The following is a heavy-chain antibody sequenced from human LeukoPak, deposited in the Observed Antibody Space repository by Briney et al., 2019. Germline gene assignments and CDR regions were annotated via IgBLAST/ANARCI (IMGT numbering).Heavy chain of an antibody. CDR1: GYSFTSYW. CDR3: ARQDRAEHYYYGMDV. D-gene: IGHD6-13*01. CDR2: IYPGDSDT. Sequence: GESLKISCKGSGYSFTSYWIGWVRPMPGKGLEWMGIIYPGDSDTRYSPSFQGQVTISADKSISAAYLQWSSLKASDTAMYYCARQDRAEHYYYGMDVWGQGTTVTVPS. V-gene: IGHV5-51*01. J-gene: IGHJ6*02.